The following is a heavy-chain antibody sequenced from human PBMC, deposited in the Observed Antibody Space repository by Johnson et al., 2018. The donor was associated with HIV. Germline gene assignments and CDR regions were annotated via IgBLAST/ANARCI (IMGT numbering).Heavy chain of an antibody. V-gene: IGHV3-15*01. D-gene: IGHD3-16*01. Sequence: VQLVESGGGLVQPGRSLKLSCAASGFTFINAWVSWVRQAPGKGLEWVGSIKSKTDGGTTEYAAPVQDRSTISRADSKNTLYLQMNSLKTEETAVYYCSTDPLYYDYPLGAYDIWGQGTIVTVSS. J-gene: IGHJ3*02. CDR2: IKSKTDGGTT. CDR3: STDPLYYDYPLGAYDI. CDR1: GFTFINAW.